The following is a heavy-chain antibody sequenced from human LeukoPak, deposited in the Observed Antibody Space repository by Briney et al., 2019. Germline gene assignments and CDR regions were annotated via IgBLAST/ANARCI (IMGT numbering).Heavy chain of an antibody. CDR1: GFTFSSYW. Sequence: GGSLRLSCAASGFTFSSYWMHWVRQAPGKGLVWVSRINSDGSSTSCADSVKGRFTISRDNAKNTLYLQMNSLRAEDTAVYYCAVGYSYGYVDYWGQGTLVTVSS. D-gene: IGHD5-18*01. V-gene: IGHV3-74*01. CDR3: AVGYSYGYVDY. CDR2: INSDGSST. J-gene: IGHJ4*02.